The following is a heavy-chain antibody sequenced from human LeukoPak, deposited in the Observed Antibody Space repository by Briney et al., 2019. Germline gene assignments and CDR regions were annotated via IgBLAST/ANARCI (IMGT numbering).Heavy chain of an antibody. D-gene: IGHD3-10*01. CDR2: ISGSGGNT. Sequence: GGSLRLSCAASGFTVSSNYMSWVRQAPGKGLEWVSGISGSGGNTYYADSVKGRFTISRDNSKNTLYLQMNSLRAEDTAVYYCAELGSYYYGSGSYPYAHDYWGQGTLVTVSS. CDR1: GFTVSSNY. V-gene: IGHV3-23*01. J-gene: IGHJ4*02. CDR3: AELGSYYYGSGSYPYAHDY.